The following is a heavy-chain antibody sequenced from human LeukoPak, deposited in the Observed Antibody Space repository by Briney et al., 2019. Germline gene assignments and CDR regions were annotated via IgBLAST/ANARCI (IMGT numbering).Heavy chain of an antibody. Sequence: PSETLSLTCTVSGGSISSYYWSWIRQPPGKGLEWIGYIYYSGSTNYNPSLKSRVTISVDTSKNQFSLKLSSVTAADTAVYYCARERGSGPYYDFWSGNQNWFDPWGQGTLVTVSS. D-gene: IGHD3-3*01. CDR1: GGSISSYY. J-gene: IGHJ5*02. CDR2: IYYSGST. CDR3: ARERGSGPYYDFWSGNQNWFDP. V-gene: IGHV4-59*01.